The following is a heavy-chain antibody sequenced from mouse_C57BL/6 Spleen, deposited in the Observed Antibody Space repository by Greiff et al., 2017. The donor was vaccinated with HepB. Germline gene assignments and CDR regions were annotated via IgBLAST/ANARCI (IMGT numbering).Heavy chain of an antibody. D-gene: IGHD4-1*01. V-gene: IGHV5-4*03. CDR3: ARGDGTTLDWFAY. J-gene: IGHJ3*01. CDR2: ISDGGSYT. CDR1: GFTFSSYA. Sequence: EVKLMESGGGLVKPGGSLKLSCAASGFTFSSYAMSWVRQTPEKRLEWVATISDGGSYTYYPDNVKGRFTISRDNAKNNLYLQMSHLKSEDTAMYYCARGDGTTLDWFAYWGQGTLVTVSA.